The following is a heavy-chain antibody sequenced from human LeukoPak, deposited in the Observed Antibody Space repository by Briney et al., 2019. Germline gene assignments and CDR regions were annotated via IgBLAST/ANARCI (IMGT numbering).Heavy chain of an antibody. D-gene: IGHD7-27*01. CDR1: GGSISSSSYY. Sequence: SETLSLTCTVSGGSISSSSYYWGWIRQPPGKGLEWIGSIYYSGSTYYNPSLKSRVTISVDTSKNQFSLKLSSVTAADTAVYYCARAHWGEGEFDPWGQGTLVTVSS. J-gene: IGHJ5*02. V-gene: IGHV4-39*07. CDR3: ARAHWGEGEFDP. CDR2: IYYSGST.